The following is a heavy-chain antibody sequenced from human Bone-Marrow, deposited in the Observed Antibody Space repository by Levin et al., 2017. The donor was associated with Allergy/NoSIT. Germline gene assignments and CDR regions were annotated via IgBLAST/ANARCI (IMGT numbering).Heavy chain of an antibody. CDR3: ARDREQNWFDP. CDR1: GGSFSSSA. V-gene: IGHV1-69*04. D-gene: IGHD1-26*01. CDR2: IIPMLGIT. Sequence: SVKVSCKASGGSFSSSAFSWVRQAPGQGLEWMGRIIPMLGITNFAPNFTDRVTFTTDNSATTAFMELSSLRPDDTAVYFCARDREQNWFDPWGQGTLVAVSS. J-gene: IGHJ5*02.